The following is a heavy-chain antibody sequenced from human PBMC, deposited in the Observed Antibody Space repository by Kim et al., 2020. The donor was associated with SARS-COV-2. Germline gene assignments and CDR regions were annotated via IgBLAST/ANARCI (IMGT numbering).Heavy chain of an antibody. CDR1: GFTFSSYG. V-gene: IGHV3-33*01. CDR3: ARDLALAAAGGAEYFQH. J-gene: IGHJ1*01. Sequence: GGSLRLSCAASGFTFSSYGMHWVRQAPGKGLEWVAVIWYDGSNKYYADSVKGRFTISRDNSKNTLYLQMNSLRAEDTAVYYCARDLALAAAGGAEYFQHWGQGTLVTVSS. D-gene: IGHD6-13*01. CDR2: IWYDGSNK.